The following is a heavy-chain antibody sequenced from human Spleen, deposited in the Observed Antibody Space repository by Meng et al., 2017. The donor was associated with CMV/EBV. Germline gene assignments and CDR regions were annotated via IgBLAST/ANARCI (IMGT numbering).Heavy chain of an antibody. Sequence: CGFTCSSYSMNWVRQAPVKGLEWGSSISSSSSYIYYADSVKGRFTISRDNAKNSLYLQMNSLRAEDTAVYYCARDHGGSGSYGFDYWGQGTLVTVSS. V-gene: IGHV3-21*01. CDR2: ISSSSSYI. D-gene: IGHD3-10*01. CDR3: ARDHGGSGSYGFDY. CDR1: GFTCSSYS. J-gene: IGHJ4*02.